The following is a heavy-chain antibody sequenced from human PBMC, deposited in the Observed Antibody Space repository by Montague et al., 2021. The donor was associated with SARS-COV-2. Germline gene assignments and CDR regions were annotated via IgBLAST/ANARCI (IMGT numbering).Heavy chain of an antibody. CDR2: IYYGGST. Sequence: SETLSLTCTVSGGSISSSSYYWGWIRQPPGEGLEWIGSIYYGGSTXYNPSLKSRVTISVDTSKNQFSLKLSSVTAADTAVYYCARVGRQQLVRLSGMDVWGQGTTVTVSS. V-gene: IGHV4-39*07. J-gene: IGHJ6*02. D-gene: IGHD6-13*01. CDR1: GGSISSSSYY. CDR3: ARVGRQQLVRLSGMDV.